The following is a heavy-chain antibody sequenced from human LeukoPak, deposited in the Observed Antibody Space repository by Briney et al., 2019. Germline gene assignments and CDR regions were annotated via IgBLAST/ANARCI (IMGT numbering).Heavy chain of an antibody. J-gene: IGHJ4*02. CDR2: IYYSGST. CDR3: ARGISPTPDIVVVPAAQYYFDY. CDR1: GGSISSGGYY. V-gene: IGHV4-31*03. D-gene: IGHD2-2*01. Sequence: SETLSLTCTVSGGSISSGGYYWSWIRQHPGKGLEWIGYIYYSGSTYYNPSLKGRVTISVDTSKNQFSLKLSSVTAADTAVYYCARGISPTPDIVVVPAAQYYFDYWGQGTLVTVSS.